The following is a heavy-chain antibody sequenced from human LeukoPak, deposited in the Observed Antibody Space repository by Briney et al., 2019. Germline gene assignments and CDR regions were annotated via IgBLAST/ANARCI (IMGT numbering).Heavy chain of an antibody. V-gene: IGHV1-24*01. CDR2: FDPEDGET. Sequence: ASVKVSCKASGYTFTSYDINWVRQATGQGLEWMGGFDPEDGETIYAQKFQGRVTMTEDTSTDTAYMELSSLRSEDTAVYYCATDPRSSWAGYWGQGTLVTVSS. CDR1: GYTFTSYD. D-gene: IGHD6-13*01. J-gene: IGHJ4*02. CDR3: ATDPRSSWAGY.